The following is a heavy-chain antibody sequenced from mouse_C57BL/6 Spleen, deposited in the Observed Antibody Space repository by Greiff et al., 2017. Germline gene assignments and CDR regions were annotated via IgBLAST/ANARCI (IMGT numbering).Heavy chain of an antibody. V-gene: IGHV2-2*01. CDR3: ARNYYGSRGYFDV. Sequence: VMLVESGPGLVQPSQSLSITCTVSGFSLTSYGVHWVRQSPGKGLEWLGVIWSGGSTDYNAAFISRLSISKDNSKSQVFFKMNSLQADDTAIYYCARNYYGSRGYFDVWCTGTTVTVSS. CDR2: IWSGGST. J-gene: IGHJ1*03. D-gene: IGHD1-1*01. CDR1: GFSLTSYG.